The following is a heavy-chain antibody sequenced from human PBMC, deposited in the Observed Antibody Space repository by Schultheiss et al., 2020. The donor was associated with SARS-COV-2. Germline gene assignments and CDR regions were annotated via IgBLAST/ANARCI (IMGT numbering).Heavy chain of an antibody. Sequence: GGPLRLSCAASGFTFSSYSMNWVRQAPGKGLEWVSSISSSSSYIYYADSVKGRFTISRDNAKNSLYLQMNSLRAEDTAVYYCAREVTMVRGVSRRYYYYGMDVWGQGTTVTVSS. CDR3: AREVTMVRGVSRRYYYYGMDV. J-gene: IGHJ6*02. CDR2: ISSSSSYI. CDR1: GFTFSSYS. V-gene: IGHV3-21*04. D-gene: IGHD3-10*01.